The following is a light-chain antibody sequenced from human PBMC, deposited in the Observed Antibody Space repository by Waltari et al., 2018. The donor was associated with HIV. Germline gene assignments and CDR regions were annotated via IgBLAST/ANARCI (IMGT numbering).Light chain of an antibody. CDR2: DVS. Sequence: HSALTQPASGAGSPGQSTTISCTGPTTDVNTFSWYHQHPCKVPNLIIYDVSRPPSAVSARFSGSKSASTASLTISALQPEDEADYYCSSFLSDYSVFFGGGTKLTVL. CDR3: SSFLSDYSVF. V-gene: IGLV2-14*03. J-gene: IGLJ2*01. CDR1: TTDVNTF.